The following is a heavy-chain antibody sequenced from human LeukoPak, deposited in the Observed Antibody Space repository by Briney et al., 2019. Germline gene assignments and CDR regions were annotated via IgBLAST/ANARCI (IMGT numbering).Heavy chain of an antibody. J-gene: IGHJ4*02. CDR2: ISGSGGST. CDR3: ASYSWIQLWSALGY. CDR1: GFTFSTYS. V-gene: IGHV3-23*01. D-gene: IGHD5-18*01. Sequence: GGSLRLSCAASGFTFSTYSMNWVRQAPGKGLEWVSAISGSGGSTYYADSVKGRFTISRDNSKNTLYLQMNSLRAEDTAVYYCASYSWIQLWSALGYWGQGTLVTVSS.